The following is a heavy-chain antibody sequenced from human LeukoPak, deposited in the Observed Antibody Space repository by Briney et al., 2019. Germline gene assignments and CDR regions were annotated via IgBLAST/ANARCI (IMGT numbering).Heavy chain of an antibody. Sequence: GGSQRLSCAASGFTFSSYEMNWVRQAPGKGLEWVSHISSSGSTIYYTDSVKGRFTISRDNSKNLLYLQMNSLRAEDTAIYYCARTVARIGYWGQGTLVTVSP. CDR3: ARTVARIGY. J-gene: IGHJ4*02. CDR2: ISSSGSTI. D-gene: IGHD4-23*01. V-gene: IGHV3-48*03. CDR1: GFTFSSYE.